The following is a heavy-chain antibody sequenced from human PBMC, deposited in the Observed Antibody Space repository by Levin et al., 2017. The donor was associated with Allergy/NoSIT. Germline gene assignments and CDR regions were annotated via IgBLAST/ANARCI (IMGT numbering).Heavy chain of an antibody. D-gene: IGHD5-18*01. CDR2: IYLSGST. V-gene: IGHV4-30-2*01. Sequence: TSETLSLTCAVSGGSISSGGYSWSWIRQPPGKGLEWIGNIYLSGSTNDNPSLKSRVTMSVDRSKNQFSLKLSYVTAADTAVYYCARVAGYSYGYYFDYWGPGTLVTVSS. CDR3: ARVAGYSYGYYFDY. J-gene: IGHJ4*02. CDR1: GGSISSGGYS.